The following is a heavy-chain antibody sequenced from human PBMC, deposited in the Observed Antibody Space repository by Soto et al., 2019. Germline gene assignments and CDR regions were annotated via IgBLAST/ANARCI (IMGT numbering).Heavy chain of an antibody. D-gene: IGHD2-2*01. CDR3: ASPTPGLAGGSHCSSTSCYAGFPTVPQMDV. CDR1: GFTFSSYG. V-gene: IGHV3-33*01. CDR2: IWYDGSNK. Sequence: PGGSLRLSCAASGFTFSSYGMHWVRQAPGKGLEWVAVIWYDGSNKYYADSVKGRFTISRDNSKNTLYLQMNSLRAEDTAVYYCASPTPGLAGGSHCSSTSCYAGFPTVPQMDVWGKGTKVTVSS. J-gene: IGHJ6*04.